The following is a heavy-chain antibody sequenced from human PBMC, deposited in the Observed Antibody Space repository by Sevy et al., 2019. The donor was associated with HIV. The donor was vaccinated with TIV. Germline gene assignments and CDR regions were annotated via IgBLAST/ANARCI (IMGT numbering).Heavy chain of an antibody. V-gene: IGHV2-5*02. CDR2: IYWDDDK. CDR3: AHSAGFGDYYDAFDI. D-gene: IGHD3-10*01. CDR1: GFSLSTSGVG. Sequence: SGPTLVNPTQTLTLTCTFSGFSLSTSGVGVGWIRQPPGKALEWLAFIYWDDDKRYSPSLKSRLTTTKETSKNHVVLTITNMDPVDTATYYCAHSAGFGDYYDAFDIWGQGTMVTVSS. J-gene: IGHJ3*02.